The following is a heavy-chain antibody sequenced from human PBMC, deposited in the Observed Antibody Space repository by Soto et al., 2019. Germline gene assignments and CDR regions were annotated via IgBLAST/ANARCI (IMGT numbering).Heavy chain of an antibody. CDR2: INHSGST. J-gene: IGHJ3*02. CDR1: GGSFSGYY. V-gene: IGHV4-34*01. CDR3: ARHSRCSGGSCYLRRAFYI. Sequence: PSETLSLTCAVYGGSFSGYYWSWIRQPPGKGLEWIGEINHSGSTNYNPSLKSRVTISVDTSKNQFSLKLSSVTAADTAVYYCARHSRCSGGSCYLRRAFYIWGQGTMVTVSS. D-gene: IGHD2-15*01.